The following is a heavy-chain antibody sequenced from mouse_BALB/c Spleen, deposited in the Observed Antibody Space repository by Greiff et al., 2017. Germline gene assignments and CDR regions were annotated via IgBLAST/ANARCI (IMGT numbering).Heavy chain of an antibody. J-gene: IGHJ4*01. V-gene: IGHV1S29*02. CDR1: GYTFTDYN. CDR2: IYPYNGGT. Sequence: VQLKQSGPELVKPGASVKISCKASGYTFTDYNMHWVKQSHGKSLEWIGYIYPYNGGTGYNQKFKSKATLTVDNSSSTAYMELRSLTSEDSAVYYCARSYGSPMDYWGQGTSVTVSS. D-gene: IGHD1-2*01. CDR3: ARSYGSPMDY.